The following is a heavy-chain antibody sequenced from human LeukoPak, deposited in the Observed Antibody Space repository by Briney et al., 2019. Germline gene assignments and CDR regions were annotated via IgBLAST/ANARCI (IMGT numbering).Heavy chain of an antibody. CDR1: GFTFSSYS. CDR2: IYQSGTT. V-gene: IGHV4-38-2*01. D-gene: IGHD7-27*01. Sequence: PGGSLRLSCAASGFTFSSYSMNWVRQAPGKGLEWIGSIYQSGTTSYNPSLKSRVTISVDTSKNQFSLKLSSVTAADTAVYSCARLAWGRLDYWGQGTLVTVSS. CDR3: ARLAWGRLDY. J-gene: IGHJ4*02.